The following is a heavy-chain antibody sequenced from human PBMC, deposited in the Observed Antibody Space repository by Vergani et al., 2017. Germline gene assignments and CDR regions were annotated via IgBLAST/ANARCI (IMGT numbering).Heavy chain of an antibody. J-gene: IGHJ6*02. CDR3: ARDGLLAGYYGRYYYSMDV. V-gene: IGHV3-7*01. D-gene: IGHD3-10*02. CDR1: GFSFSSYA. CDR2: IKEDGSEK. Sequence: EVQLLESGGGLVQPGGSLRLSCAASGFSFSSYAMTWVRQAPGKGLEWLANIKEDGSEKNYVDSVKGRFTISRDNAKNSLYLQMNSLRAEDTAMYYCARDGLLAGYYGRYYYSMDVWGQGTTVTVS.